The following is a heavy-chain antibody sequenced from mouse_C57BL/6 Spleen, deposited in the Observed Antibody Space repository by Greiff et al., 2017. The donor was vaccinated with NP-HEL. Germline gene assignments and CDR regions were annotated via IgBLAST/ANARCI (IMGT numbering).Heavy chain of an antibody. Sequence: QVQLKQSGAELVKPGASVKMSCKASGYTFTSYWITWVKQRPGQGLEWIGDIYPGSGSTNYNEKFKSKATLTVDTSSSTAYMQLSSLTSEDSAVYYCSRRIMKGNYGYFDVWGTRTTVTVSS. CDR1: GYTFTSYW. V-gene: IGHV1-55*01. CDR2: IYPGSGST. CDR3: SRRIMKGNYGYFDV. J-gene: IGHJ1*03. D-gene: IGHD2-1*01.